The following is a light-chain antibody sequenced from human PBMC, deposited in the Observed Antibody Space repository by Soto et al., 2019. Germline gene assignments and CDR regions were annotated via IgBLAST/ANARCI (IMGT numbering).Light chain of an antibody. CDR1: QGCSNS. CDR3: QKYDSAPLT. CDR2: GAS. Sequence: DIPMTQSASSLTASIGDRVTISCRASQGCSNSLAWYQQKPGKVPTLLIYGASSLQSGVPAQFSSSRSGTEFTLTVSCLQPEDVATYFCQKYDSAPLTFGGGTKVEIK. V-gene: IGKV1-27*01. J-gene: IGKJ4*01.